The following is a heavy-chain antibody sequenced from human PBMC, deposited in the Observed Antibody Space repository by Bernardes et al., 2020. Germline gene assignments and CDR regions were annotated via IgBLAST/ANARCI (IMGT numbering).Heavy chain of an antibody. V-gene: IGHV3-30*01. Sequence: GGSLRLSCAAPGFTFSSYSFHWVRPAPGKGLEWVAVISYHGSDTYFAGSVKGRFTISRDNSKNTVYLQMNSLRAEDTAVYYCARAGVEPDFDYWGQGTLVTVSS. CDR1: GFTFSSYS. D-gene: IGHD1-1*01. J-gene: IGHJ4*02. CDR3: ARAGVEPDFDY. CDR2: ISYHGSDT.